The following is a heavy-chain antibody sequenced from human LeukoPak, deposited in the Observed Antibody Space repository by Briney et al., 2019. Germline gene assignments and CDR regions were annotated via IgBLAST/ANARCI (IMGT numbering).Heavy chain of an antibody. CDR3: ARVVVVAARAGWFDP. CDR2: IYYSGST. V-gene: IGHV4-59*01. CDR1: GGSISSYY. Sequence: SETLSLTCTVSGGSISSYYWSWIRQPPGKGLEWIGYIYYSGSTNYNPSLKSRVTISVDTSKNQFSLKLSSVTAADTAVYYCARVVVVAARAGWFDPWGQGTLVTVSS. J-gene: IGHJ5*02. D-gene: IGHD2-15*01.